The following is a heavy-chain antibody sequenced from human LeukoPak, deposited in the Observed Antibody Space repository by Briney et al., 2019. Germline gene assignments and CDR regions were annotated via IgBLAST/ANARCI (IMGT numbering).Heavy chain of an antibody. D-gene: IGHD3-10*01. CDR2: INPNSGGT. CDR3: ARERITMVRGVLNYYYYGMDV. J-gene: IGHJ6*02. CDR1: GYTFTGYY. Sequence: ASVKVSCKASGYTFTGYYMHWVRQAPGQGLEWMGWINPNSGGTNYAQKFQGRVTMTRDTSISTAYMELSRLRSDDTAVYYCARERITMVRGVLNYYYYGMDVWGQGTTVTVSS. V-gene: IGHV1-2*02.